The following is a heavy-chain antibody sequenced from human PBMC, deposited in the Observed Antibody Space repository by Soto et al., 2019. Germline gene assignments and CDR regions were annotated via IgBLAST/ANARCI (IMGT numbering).Heavy chain of an antibody. CDR3: ARGWLRDPWMY. D-gene: IGHD5-12*01. V-gene: IGHV3-21*01. CDR2: ISSNSVYM. CDR1: GFTFSTYN. J-gene: IGHJ4*02. Sequence: EVQLVESGGGLVKPGGSLRLSCAASGFTFSTYNMNWVRQATGMGLEWVASISSNSVYMYYATSLKGRFTISRANSKSSLYLQVNSLSAEDMAVYYCARGWLRDPWMYWGQGTLVNVSS.